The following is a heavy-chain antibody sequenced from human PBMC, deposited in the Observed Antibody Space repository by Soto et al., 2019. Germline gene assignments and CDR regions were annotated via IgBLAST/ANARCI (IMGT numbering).Heavy chain of an antibody. V-gene: IGHV4-38-2*01. J-gene: IGHJ4*02. Sequence: SETLSLTCAVSGYSISSGYYWGWIRQPPGKGLEWIGSIYPSRSTYSNPSLKSRVTISVDTSKNQFSLKLSSVTAADTAMYYCASLSYWGQGTLVTVSS. CDR3: ASLSY. CDR1: GYSISSGYY. CDR2: IYPSRST.